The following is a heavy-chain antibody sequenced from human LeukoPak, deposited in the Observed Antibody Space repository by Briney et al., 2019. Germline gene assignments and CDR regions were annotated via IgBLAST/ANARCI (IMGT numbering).Heavy chain of an antibody. CDR2: IYSGSDT. CDR1: GFTVSYNY. CDR3: ARFMTTVTTFS. V-gene: IGHV3-66*01. Sequence: GGSLRLSCAASGFTVSYNYLSWIRQAPGKGLEWVSIIYSGSDTYYADSVKGRFAISRDNYKNMVSLQMNSLRAEDTAVYYCARFMTTVTTFSWGQGTMVTVSS. D-gene: IGHD4-17*01. J-gene: IGHJ3*01.